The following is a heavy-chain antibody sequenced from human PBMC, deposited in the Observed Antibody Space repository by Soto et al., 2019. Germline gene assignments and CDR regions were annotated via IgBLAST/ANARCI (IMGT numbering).Heavy chain of an antibody. V-gene: IGHV2-5*01. CDR2: IYWNDDK. Sequence: QITLKESGPTLVKPTQTLTLTCAFSRFSLSTSGVGVGWIRQPPGKALEWLALIYWNDDKRYSPSLKSRLTSTKDTSKNQVFLTRTTMAPVDPPTYSGANSGPTGTGPGGSCFAPWGKGTLFTFSS. CDR1: RFSLSTSGVG. J-gene: IGHJ5*02. D-gene: IGHD3-16*01. CDR3: ANSGPTGTGPGGSCFAP.